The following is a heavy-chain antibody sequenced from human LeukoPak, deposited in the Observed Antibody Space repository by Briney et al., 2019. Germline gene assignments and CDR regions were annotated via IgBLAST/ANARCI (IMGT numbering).Heavy chain of an antibody. CDR2: ISSSGGST. J-gene: IGHJ4*02. CDR1: GFTFSSYA. Sequence: GGSLRLSCAASGFTFSSYAMSWVRQAPGKGLEWVSAISSSGGSTYYADSVKGRFTISRDNSKNTLYLQMNSLRAEDTAVYYCAKSHDIVVVVAAGAWGQGTLVTVSS. CDR3: AKSHDIVVVVAAGA. V-gene: IGHV3-23*01. D-gene: IGHD2-15*01.